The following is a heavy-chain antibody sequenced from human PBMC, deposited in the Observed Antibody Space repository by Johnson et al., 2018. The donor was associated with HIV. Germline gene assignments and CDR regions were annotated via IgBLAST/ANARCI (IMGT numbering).Heavy chain of an antibody. Sequence: VQLVESGGGVVQPGRSLRLSCAASGFTFSSYGMHWVRQAPGKGLEWVASIRQDGIEKYYVDSVKGRFTISRDNAKNSLFLQMKSLRAEDTAVYYCASSQGSGEGAFDIWGQGTRVTVSS. V-gene: IGHV3-7*03. CDR2: IRQDGIEK. J-gene: IGHJ3*02. CDR1: GFTFSSYG. CDR3: ASSQGSGEGAFDI.